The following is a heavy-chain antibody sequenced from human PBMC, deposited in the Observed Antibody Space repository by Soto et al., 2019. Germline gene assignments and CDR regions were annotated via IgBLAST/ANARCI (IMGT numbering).Heavy chain of an antibody. J-gene: IGHJ4*02. CDR3: AREEPGIAVDY. V-gene: IGHV4-31*03. Sequence: SETLSLTCTVSGGSISSGGYYWSWIRQHPGKGLEWIGYIYYSGSTYYNPSLKSRVTISVDTSKNQFSLKLSSVTAADTAVYYCAREEPGIAVDYWGPGTLVTVS. CDR2: IYYSGST. D-gene: IGHD6-13*01. CDR1: GGSISSGGYY.